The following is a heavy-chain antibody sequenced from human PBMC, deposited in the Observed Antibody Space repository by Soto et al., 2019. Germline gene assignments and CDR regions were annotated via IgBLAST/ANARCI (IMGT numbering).Heavy chain of an antibody. D-gene: IGHD3-3*01. V-gene: IGHV2-5*02. CDR1: GFSLTTSGVG. CDR3: AHRVLRTVFGLVTTTAIYFDF. J-gene: IGHJ4*02. CDR2: IYWDDDK. Sequence: QITLKESGPTVVKPTETLTLTCTFSGFSLTTSGVGVGWVRQSPGKAPEWLGLIYWDDDKRYSTSLNSRLIITKDPSKNQVVLTMANVDPADPATYYCAHRVLRTVFGLVTTTAIYFDFWGPGTPVVVSS.